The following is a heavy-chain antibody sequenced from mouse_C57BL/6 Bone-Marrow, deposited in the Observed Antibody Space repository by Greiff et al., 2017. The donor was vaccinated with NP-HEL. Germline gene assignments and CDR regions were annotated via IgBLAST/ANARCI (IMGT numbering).Heavy chain of an antibody. Sequence: QVQLQQSGAELVKPGASVKISCKASGYAFSSYWMNWVKQRPGKGLEWIGQIYPGDGDTNYNGKFKGKATLTADKSSSTAYMQLSSLTSEDSAVYFCARSLITTVVNLYYMDYWGQGTSVTVSS. J-gene: IGHJ4*01. CDR3: ARSLITTVVNLYYMDY. CDR1: GYAFSSYW. D-gene: IGHD1-1*01. CDR2: IYPGDGDT. V-gene: IGHV1-80*01.